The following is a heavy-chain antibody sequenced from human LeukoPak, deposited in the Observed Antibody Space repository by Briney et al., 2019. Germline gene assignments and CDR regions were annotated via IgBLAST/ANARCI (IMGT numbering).Heavy chain of an antibody. CDR2: ISDGGGRT. CDR1: GFTVRNFA. CDR3: AKGIYGSSRYPFDY. D-gene: IGHD6-19*01. J-gene: IGHJ4*02. Sequence: GGSLRLSCAASGFTVRNFAMGWVRQAPGKGLEWVSVISDGGGRTYYADFVKGRFTISRDNSKNTLYLQMDSLRADDTAVFYCAKGIYGSSRYPFDYWGQGTLVTVSS. V-gene: IGHV3-23*01.